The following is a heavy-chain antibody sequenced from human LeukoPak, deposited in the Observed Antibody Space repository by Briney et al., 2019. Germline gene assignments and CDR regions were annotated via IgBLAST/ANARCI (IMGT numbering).Heavy chain of an antibody. Sequence: GGSLRLSCAASGFTVSSYYMSWVRQAPGKGLEWVSNIYNTGSTNYADSVKGRFTISRDNSKNTLYPQMNSLRAEDTAVYYCARDSPGDLWDYWGQGTLVTVSS. CDR3: ARDSPGDLWDY. CDR2: IYNTGST. D-gene: IGHD7-27*01. CDR1: GFTVSSYY. V-gene: IGHV3-66*03. J-gene: IGHJ4*02.